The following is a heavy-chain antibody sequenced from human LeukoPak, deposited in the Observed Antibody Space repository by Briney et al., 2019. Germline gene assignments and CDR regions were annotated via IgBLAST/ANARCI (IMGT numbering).Heavy chain of an antibody. D-gene: IGHD1-20*01. J-gene: IGHJ5*02. V-gene: IGHV4-34*01. Sequence: SETRSLTCAVYGGSFSGYYWSWIRQPPGKGLGWIGEINHSGSTNDNPPLKSRVTISVDTSKNQFSLKLSSVTAADTAVYYCARGNILTGMYMGFWFDPWGQGTLVTVSS. CDR3: ARGNILTGMYMGFWFDP. CDR2: INHSGST. CDR1: GGSFSGYY.